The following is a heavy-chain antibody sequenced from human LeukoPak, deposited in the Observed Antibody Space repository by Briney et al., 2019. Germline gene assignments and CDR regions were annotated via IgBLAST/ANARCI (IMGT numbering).Heavy chain of an antibody. CDR1: GFTFSSYA. D-gene: IGHD1-26*01. CDR3: ARDLAREKASDYYYGMDV. Sequence: PGGSLRLSCAASGFTFSSYAMHGVRQAPGRGREGVAVISYDGSKKYYADSVKGRFTISRDNSKNTLYLQMNSLRAEDTAVYYCARDLAREKASDYYYGMDVWGQGTTVTVSS. CDR2: ISYDGSKK. V-gene: IGHV3-30-3*01. J-gene: IGHJ6*02.